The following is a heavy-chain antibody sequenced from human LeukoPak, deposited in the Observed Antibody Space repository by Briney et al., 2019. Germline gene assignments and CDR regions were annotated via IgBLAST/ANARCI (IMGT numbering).Heavy chain of an antibody. CDR2: ISYDGSNK. J-gene: IGHJ6*02. CDR3: ARAGTVIKYYYYGMDV. V-gene: IGHV3-30-3*01. D-gene: IGHD4-11*01. CDR1: GFTFSSYA. Sequence: GSLILSCAASGFTFSSYAMHWVRQAPGKGLEWVAVISYDGSNKYYADSVKGRFTISRDNSKNTLYLQMNSLRAEDTAVYYCARAGTVIKYYYYGMDVWGQGTTVTVSS.